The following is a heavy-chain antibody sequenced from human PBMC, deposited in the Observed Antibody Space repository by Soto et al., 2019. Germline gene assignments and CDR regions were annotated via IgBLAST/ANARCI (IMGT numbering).Heavy chain of an antibody. CDR3: ARADSSSWEYYYYYGMDV. CDR2: IWYDGSNK. V-gene: IGHV3-33*01. J-gene: IGHJ6*02. Sequence: GGSLTLSCAACGFSFSSFCMHWVSQAPGKGLEWVAVIWYDGSNKYYADSVKGRFTISRDNSKNTLYLQMNSLRAEDTAVYYCARADSSSWEYYYYYGMDVWGQGTTVTVSS. CDR1: GFSFSSFC. D-gene: IGHD6-13*01.